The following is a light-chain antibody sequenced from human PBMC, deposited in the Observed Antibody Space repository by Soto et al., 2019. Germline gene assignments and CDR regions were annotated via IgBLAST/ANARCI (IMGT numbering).Light chain of an antibody. CDR1: HDVSRN. CDR2: DSS. CDR3: QQYNSMLS. J-gene: IGKJ4*01. V-gene: IGKV1-33*01. Sequence: DIQMTQSPSSLSASVGDRVTIACQSSHDVSRNLDWFQQKPEEAPKLLIYDSSNLERGVPSMFSGSGSATDFTLTISSLEAEDVATYYCQQYNSMLSFGGGTEVEMK.